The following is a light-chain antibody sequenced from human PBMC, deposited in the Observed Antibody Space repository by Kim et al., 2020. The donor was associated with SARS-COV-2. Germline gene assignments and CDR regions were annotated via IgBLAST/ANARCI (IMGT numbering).Light chain of an antibody. J-gene: IGKJ1*01. CDR2: GAS. CDR1: QSVGSN. V-gene: IGKV3-20*01. Sequence: EIVMTQSPATLSVSPGERATLSCWASQSVGSNLAWYQQKPGQAPRLLIYGASSRATGIPDRFSGSGSGADFTLTISRLEPEDFAVYYCQQYGSSPRTFGQGTKVDIK. CDR3: QQYGSSPRT.